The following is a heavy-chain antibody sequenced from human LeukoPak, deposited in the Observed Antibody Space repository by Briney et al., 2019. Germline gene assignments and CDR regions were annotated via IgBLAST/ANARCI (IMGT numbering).Heavy chain of an antibody. V-gene: IGHV4-34*01. J-gene: IGHJ6*03. CDR1: GGSFSGYY. CDR3: ARGYSSSSIVYYYYYMDV. Sequence: NPSETLSLTCAVYGGSFSGYYWSWIRQPPGKGLEWIGEINHSGSTNYNPSLKSRVTISVDTSKNQFSLKLSSVTAADTAVYYCARGYSSSSIVYYYYYMDVWGKGTTVTVSS. D-gene: IGHD6-6*01. CDR2: INHSGST.